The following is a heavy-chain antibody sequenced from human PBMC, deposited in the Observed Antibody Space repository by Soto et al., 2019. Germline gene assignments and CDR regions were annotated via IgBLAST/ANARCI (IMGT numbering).Heavy chain of an antibody. CDR3: ARGRYGDY. Sequence: QVHLVQSGAEVKKPGASVKVSCKGSGYGFTTYGITWVRQAPGQGLEWMAWISAHNGNTNYAQKLHGRVTVTRDKSTSTAYMELRSLRSDDTAVYYCARGRYGDYWGQGALVTVSS. V-gene: IGHV1-18*01. CDR1: GYGFTTYG. J-gene: IGHJ4*02. CDR2: ISAHNGNT. D-gene: IGHD1-1*01.